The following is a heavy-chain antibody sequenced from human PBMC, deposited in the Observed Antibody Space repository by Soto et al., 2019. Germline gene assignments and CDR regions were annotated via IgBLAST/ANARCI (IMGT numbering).Heavy chain of an antibody. D-gene: IGHD6-13*01. V-gene: IGHV3-13*01. CDR1: GFTFSSYD. CDR3: AREAAARTSYYYYSGMDV. Sequence: EVQLVESGGGLVQPGGSLRLSCAASGFTFSSYDMHWVRQATGKGLECVSAIGTAGDTYYPGSVKGRFTISRENAKNSLYLQMNSLRAGDTAVYYCAREAAARTSYYYYSGMDVWGQGTTVTVSS. J-gene: IGHJ6*02. CDR2: IGTAGDT.